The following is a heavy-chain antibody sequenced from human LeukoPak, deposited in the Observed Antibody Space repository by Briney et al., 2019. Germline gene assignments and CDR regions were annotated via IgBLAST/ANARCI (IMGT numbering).Heavy chain of an antibody. J-gene: IGHJ4*02. D-gene: IGHD3-22*01. V-gene: IGHV3-7*01. CDR1: GFTFSSYW. Sequence: QPGGSLRLSCAASGFTFSSYWMSWVRQAPGKGLEWVANIKKDGSEKYYVDSVKGRFTISRDNDKNSLYLQTNRLRAEDTAVYYCARALYDSSGYYYAGLDYWGQGTLVTVSS. CDR3: ARALYDSSGYYYAGLDY. CDR2: IKKDGSEK.